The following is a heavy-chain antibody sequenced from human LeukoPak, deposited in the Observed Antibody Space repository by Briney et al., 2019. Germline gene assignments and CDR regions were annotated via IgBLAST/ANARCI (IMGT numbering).Heavy chain of an antibody. CDR1: GGSISSGGYY. J-gene: IGHJ4*02. Sequence: SQTLSLTCTVSGGSISSGGYYWSWIRQHPGKGLEWIGYIYYSGSTYYNPSLKSRVTISVDTSKNQFSLKPSSVTAADTAVYYCASLRGGSSWYVDYWGQGTLVTVSS. V-gene: IGHV4-31*03. CDR3: ASLRGGSSWYVDY. CDR2: IYYSGST. D-gene: IGHD6-13*01.